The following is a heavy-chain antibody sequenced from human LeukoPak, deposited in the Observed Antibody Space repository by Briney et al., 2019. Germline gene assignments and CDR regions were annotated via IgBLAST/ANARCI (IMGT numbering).Heavy chain of an antibody. CDR1: AGSISSYY. Sequence: PSETLSLTCIVSAGSISSYYWSWIRQPAGKGLEWIGRIYTSGSTNYNPSLKSRVTMSVDTSKNQFSLKLSSVTAADTAVYYCARGSHDYGDFYLFDYWGQGTLVTVSS. V-gene: IGHV4-4*07. D-gene: IGHD4-17*01. J-gene: IGHJ4*02. CDR3: ARGSHDYGDFYLFDY. CDR2: IYTSGST.